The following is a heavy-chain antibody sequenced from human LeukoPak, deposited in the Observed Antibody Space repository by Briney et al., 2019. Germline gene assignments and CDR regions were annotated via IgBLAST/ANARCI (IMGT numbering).Heavy chain of an antibody. D-gene: IGHD5-24*01. CDR2: INHSGST. CDR3: ARGPSVEMATINWFDP. V-gene: IGHV4-34*01. CDR1: GFTFSSYA. J-gene: IGHJ5*02. Sequence: GSLRLSCAASGFTFSSYAMSWVRQPPGKGLEWIGEINHSGSTNYNPSLKSRVTISVDTSKNQFSLKLSSVTAADTAVYYCARGPSVEMATINWFDPWGQGTLVTVSS.